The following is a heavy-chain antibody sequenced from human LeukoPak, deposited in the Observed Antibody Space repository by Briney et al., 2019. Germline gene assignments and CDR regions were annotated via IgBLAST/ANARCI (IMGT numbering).Heavy chain of an antibody. CDR1: GGSITSSSYY. CDR3: ARPDTYSSGWWFDY. CDR2: VYYSGST. Sequence: PSETLSLTCTVSGGSITSSSYYWGWIRQPPGKGLEWIGSVYYSGSTYYNPSLKSRVTMSVDTSKNQFSLKLSSVTAADTAVYYCARPDTYSSGWWFDYWGQGTLVTVSS. D-gene: IGHD6-19*01. V-gene: IGHV4-39*01. J-gene: IGHJ4*02.